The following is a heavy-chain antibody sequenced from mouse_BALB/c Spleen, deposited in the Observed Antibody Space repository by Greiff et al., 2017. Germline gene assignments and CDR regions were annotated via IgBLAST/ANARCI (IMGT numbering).Heavy chain of an antibody. CDR1: GFTFSSFG. CDR2: ISSGSSTI. V-gene: IGHV5-17*02. Sequence: EVQVVESGGGLVQPGGSRKLSCAASGFTFSSFGMHWVRQAPEKGLEWVAYISSGSSTIYYADTVKGRFTISRDNPKNTLFLQMTSLRSEDTAMYYCARWGYGSSSFDYWGQGTTLTVSS. CDR3: ARWGYGSSSFDY. D-gene: IGHD1-1*01. J-gene: IGHJ2*01.